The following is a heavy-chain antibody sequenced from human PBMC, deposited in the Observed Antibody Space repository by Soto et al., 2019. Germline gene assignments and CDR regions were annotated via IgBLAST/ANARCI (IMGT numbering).Heavy chain of an antibody. CDR2: IIPIFGTA. D-gene: IGHD5-12*01. V-gene: IGHV1-69*13. J-gene: IGHJ4*02. CDR3: ARPVEMATISRSYLFY. Sequence: SVKVSCKASGGTFSSCAINWVRQAPGQGLEWMGGIIPIFGTANYAQKFQGRVTITADESTSTAYMELSSLRSEDTAVYYCARPVEMATISRSYLFYWGQGTLVTVSS. CDR1: GGTFSSCA.